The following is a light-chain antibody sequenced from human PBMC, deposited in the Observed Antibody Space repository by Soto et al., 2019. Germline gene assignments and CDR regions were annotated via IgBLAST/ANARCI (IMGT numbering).Light chain of an antibody. J-gene: IGLJ1*01. CDR3: ATWNDGIFV. CDR2: GNT. CDR1: TSNIGRST. V-gene: IGLV1-44*01. Sequence: QSFLTQPPSASGTPGQSVTMSCSGTTSNIGRSTVSWYQQFPGAAPKLLIYGNTQRPLGVPVRFSGSKSDTSASLAISGLQSEDEADYYCATWNDGIFVFGIGTKVTVL.